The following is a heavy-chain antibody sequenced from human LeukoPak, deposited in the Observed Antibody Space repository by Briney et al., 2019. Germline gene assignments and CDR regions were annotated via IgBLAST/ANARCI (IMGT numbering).Heavy chain of an antibody. V-gene: IGHV3-7*01. Sequence: GGSLRLSCTASGFTFGDYWMTWVRQAPGKGPEWVANIKQDGSQRYYVDSVRGRFTISRDNAKNSLFLQMNGLRAEDTAVYYCARRGGSSSRRSPIDYWGQGTLVTVSS. CDR3: ARRGGSSSRRSPIDY. D-gene: IGHD6-6*01. CDR1: GFTFGDYW. CDR2: IKQDGSQR. J-gene: IGHJ4*02.